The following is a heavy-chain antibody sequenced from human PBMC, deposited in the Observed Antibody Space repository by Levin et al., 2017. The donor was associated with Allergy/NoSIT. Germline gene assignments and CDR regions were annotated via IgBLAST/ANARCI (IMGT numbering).Heavy chain of an antibody. J-gene: IGHJ6*03. CDR1: GFAFDDYA. CDR3: ATSSLPYYYHYMDV. CDR2: ISWSSGSL. D-gene: IGHD3-16*01. Sequence: GGSLRLSCAASGFAFDDYAIHWVRQGPGKGLEWVSGISWSSGSLGYADSVKGRFTISRDNAKNSLYLQMNSLRTEDTALYYCATSSLPYYYHYMDVWGKGTSVTVSS. V-gene: IGHV3-9*01.